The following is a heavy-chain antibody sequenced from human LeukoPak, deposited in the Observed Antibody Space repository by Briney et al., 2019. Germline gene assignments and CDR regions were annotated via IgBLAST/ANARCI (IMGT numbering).Heavy chain of an antibody. J-gene: IGHJ4*02. CDR2: ISGSGGST. CDR3: AKVPSPIWSGYLSAYYFDY. CDR1: GFTFSSYA. Sequence: GGSLRLSCAASGFTFSSYAMSWVRQAPGKGLEWVSAISGSGGSTYYADSVKGRFTISRDNSKNTLYLQMNSLRAEDTAVYYCAKVPSPIWSGYLSAYYFDYWGQGTLVTVSS. V-gene: IGHV3-23*01. D-gene: IGHD3-3*01.